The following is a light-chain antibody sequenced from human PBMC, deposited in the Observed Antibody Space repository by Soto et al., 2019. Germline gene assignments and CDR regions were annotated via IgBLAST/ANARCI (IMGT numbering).Light chain of an antibody. J-gene: IGKJ5*01. CDR3: QQSYDTPRLT. CDR1: QSISNY. CDR2: AAS. V-gene: IGKV1-39*01. Sequence: DIQMTQSPSSLSASVGDRVTITCRASQSISNYLNWYQQRPGRAPKVLLFAASSLQSGVPSRFSGSGSGTDFTLTISSLQPEDFATYYCQQSYDTPRLTFGQGTRLVI.